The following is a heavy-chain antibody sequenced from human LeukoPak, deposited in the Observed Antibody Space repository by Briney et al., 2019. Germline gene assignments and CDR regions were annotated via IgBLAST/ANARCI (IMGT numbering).Heavy chain of an antibody. D-gene: IGHD1-26*01. CDR2: IYNTGRT. J-gene: IGHJ4*02. CDR1: GGSITNYY. V-gene: IGHV4-59*08. Sequence: SETLSLTCSVSGGSITNYYWSWLRQSPGKGLEWIGYIYNTGRTNYNPSLKSRVTMSLDTSKNQFCLKLSSVTAADTAVYYCARQGELAIDYWGQGTLVTVSS. CDR3: ARQGELAIDY.